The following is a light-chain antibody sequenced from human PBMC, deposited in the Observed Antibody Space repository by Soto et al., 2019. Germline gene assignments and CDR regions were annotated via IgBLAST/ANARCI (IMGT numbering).Light chain of an antibody. CDR3: DSYADPNRFV. V-gene: IGLV2-8*01. CDR2: EVS. J-gene: IGLJ1*01. Sequence: QSALTQPPSASGTLGQSVTISCTGSSSDVGGYNFVSWFQQHPGKAPKLMIYEVSKRPSGVPDRFSGSKSGNTASLTVSGLHAEDEADYYCDSYADPNRFVFGTGTKVTVL. CDR1: SSDVGGYNF.